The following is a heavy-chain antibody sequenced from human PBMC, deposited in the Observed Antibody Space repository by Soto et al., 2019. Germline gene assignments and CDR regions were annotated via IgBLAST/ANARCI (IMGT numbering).Heavy chain of an antibody. Sequence: SETLSLTCAGHGGSFSGYYWSWIRQPPGKGLEWIGEINHSGSTNYNPSLKSRVTISVDTSKNQFSLKLSSVTAADTAVYYCARGEGHGLRFLEWLTDYYYYGMDVWGQGTTVTVS. J-gene: IGHJ6*02. D-gene: IGHD3-3*01. CDR3: ARGEGHGLRFLEWLTDYYYYGMDV. V-gene: IGHV4-34*01. CDR1: GGSFSGYY. CDR2: INHSGST.